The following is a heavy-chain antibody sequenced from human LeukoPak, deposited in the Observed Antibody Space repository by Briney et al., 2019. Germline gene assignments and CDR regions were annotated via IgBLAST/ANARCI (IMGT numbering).Heavy chain of an antibody. CDR1: GYTFTSYY. Sequence: ASVKVSCKASGYTFTSYYMHWVRQAPGQGLEWMGIINPSGGSTSYAQKFQGRVTMTTDTSTSTAYMELRSLRSDDTAVYYCARDDSGYYDSSGYTDAFDIWGQGTMVTVSS. CDR2: INPSGGST. D-gene: IGHD3-22*01. CDR3: ARDDSGYYDSSGYTDAFDI. J-gene: IGHJ3*02. V-gene: IGHV1-46*01.